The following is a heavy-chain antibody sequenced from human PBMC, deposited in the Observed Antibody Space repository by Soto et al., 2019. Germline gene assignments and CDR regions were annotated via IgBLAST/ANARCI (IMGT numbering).Heavy chain of an antibody. Sequence: SETLSLTCAVYGGSFSGYYWSWIRQPPGKGLEWIGEINHSGSTNYNPSLKSRVTISVDTSKNQFSLKLSSVTAADTAVYYCAQTGVVTDQNFDDWGQGTLVTVSS. CDR3: AQTGVVTDQNFDD. D-gene: IGHD2-15*01. CDR1: GGSFSGYY. V-gene: IGHV4-34*01. J-gene: IGHJ4*02. CDR2: INHSGST.